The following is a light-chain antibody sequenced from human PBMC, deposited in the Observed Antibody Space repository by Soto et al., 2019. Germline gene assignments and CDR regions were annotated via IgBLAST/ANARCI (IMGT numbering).Light chain of an antibody. J-gene: IGKJ2*01. V-gene: IGKV3-20*01. Sequence: ENVLTQSPGTLSLSPGERATLSCRASQTVSSSFLAWYQQKPGQAPRLLIYGSSSRASGIPDRFSGSGSGTDCTLTISRLEPEDFAVYYFQQYSSSPYNFGQGTKLEIK. CDR2: GSS. CDR1: QTVSSSF. CDR3: QQYSSSPYN.